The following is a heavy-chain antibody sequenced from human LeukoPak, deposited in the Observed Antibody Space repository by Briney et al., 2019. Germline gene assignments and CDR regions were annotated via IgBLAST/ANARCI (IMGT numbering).Heavy chain of an antibody. V-gene: IGHV3-21*01. Sequence: SGGSLRLSCAASGFTFSSYSMNWVRQAPGKGLEWVSFISTSSSYIYYADSVKGRFTISRDNAKNSLYLQMNSLRAEDTAVYYCARAFRGTTGVRAFDIWGQGTMVTVSS. D-gene: IGHD4-23*01. CDR2: ISTSSSYI. J-gene: IGHJ3*02. CDR1: GFTFSSYS. CDR3: ARAFRGTTGVRAFDI.